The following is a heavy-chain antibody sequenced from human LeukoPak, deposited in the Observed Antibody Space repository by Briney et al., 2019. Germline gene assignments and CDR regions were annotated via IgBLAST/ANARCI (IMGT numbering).Heavy chain of an antibody. CDR1: VYTFTNFY. J-gene: IGHJ4*02. V-gene: IGHV1-2*02. CDR2: MNPNNGGT. D-gene: IGHD6-25*01. Sequence: GASVKVSCKASVYTFTNFYIHWVRQAPGQGLEWMGWMNPNNGGTSYAREFQDRVTMTRDTSLSTAYMELSRLRSDDTAVYYCARVEPAAYCFDYWGQGTLVTVSS. CDR3: ARVEPAAYCFDY.